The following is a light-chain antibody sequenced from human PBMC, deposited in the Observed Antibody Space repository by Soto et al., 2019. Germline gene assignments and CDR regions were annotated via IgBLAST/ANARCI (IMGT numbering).Light chain of an antibody. CDR2: GAS. CDR3: QQYGSSPIT. J-gene: IGKJ5*01. CDR1: QSIMNNY. Sequence: EIVLTQSPGTPPLSPGERVTLSCRASQSIMNNYLAWYQQKPGQAPRLLIYGASSRVTGIPDRFSGSGSGTDFTLTISRLEPEDFAVYHCQQYGSSPITFGQGTRLEIK. V-gene: IGKV3-20*01.